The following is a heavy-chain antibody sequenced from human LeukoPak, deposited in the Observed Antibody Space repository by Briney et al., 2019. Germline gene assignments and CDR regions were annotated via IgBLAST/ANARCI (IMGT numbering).Heavy chain of an antibody. CDR2: IYYSGST. J-gene: IGHJ6*03. CDR1: GGSISSYH. D-gene: IGHD1-20*01. Sequence: SETLSLTCTVSGGSISSYHWSWIRQPPGKGLEWIGYIYYSGSTNYNPSLKSRVTISVDTSKNQFSLKLSSVTAAGTAVYYCARARATYNWNDVSYYYYYMDVWGKGTTVTVSS. V-gene: IGHV4-59*01. CDR3: ARARATYNWNDVSYYYYYMDV.